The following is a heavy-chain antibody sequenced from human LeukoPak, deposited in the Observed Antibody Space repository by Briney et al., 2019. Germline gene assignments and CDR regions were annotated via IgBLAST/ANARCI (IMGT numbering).Heavy chain of an antibody. CDR3: ASLPPHYSSTWGFFDN. CDR2: ITDSGLI. D-gene: IGHD3-16*01. CDR1: GGSISINY. J-gene: IGHJ4*02. V-gene: IGHV4-59*08. Sequence: PSETLSLTCTVSGGSISINYWTWIRQTPGNGLEWIAYITDSGLIKCNPSLESRVTISKDMSKNQFSMKLSSMTAADTAVYYCASLPPHYSSTWGFFDNWGQGTLVTVSS.